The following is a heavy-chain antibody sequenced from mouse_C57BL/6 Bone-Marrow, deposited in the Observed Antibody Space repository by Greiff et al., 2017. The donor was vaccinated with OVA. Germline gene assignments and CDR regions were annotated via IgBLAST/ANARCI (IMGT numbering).Heavy chain of an antibody. D-gene: IGHD1-1*01. V-gene: IGHV1-7*01. CDR3: ARDYGSRYYAMDY. CDR2: INPSSGYT. Sequence: VQLQQSGAELSKPGASVKLSCKASGYTFTSYWMHWVKQRPGQGLEWIGYINPSSGYTKYNQKFKDKATLTADKSSSTAYMQLSSLTYEDSAVYYCARDYGSRYYAMDYWGQGTSVTVSS. J-gene: IGHJ4*01. CDR1: GYTFTSYW.